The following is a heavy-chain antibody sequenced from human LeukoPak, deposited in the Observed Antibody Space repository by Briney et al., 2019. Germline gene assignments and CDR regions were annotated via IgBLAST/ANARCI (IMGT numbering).Heavy chain of an antibody. D-gene: IGHD5-18*01. CDR2: INSDGSSA. Sequence: GGSLRLSCAASGFTFSGCWMHWVRQAPGKGLVWVSRINSDGSSATYADSVKGRFTISRDNAKNTLYLQMNSLRGEDTAVYYCARDRATAMFDYWAQGTLVTVSS. V-gene: IGHV3-74*01. CDR3: ARDRATAMFDY. CDR1: GFTFSGCW. J-gene: IGHJ4*02.